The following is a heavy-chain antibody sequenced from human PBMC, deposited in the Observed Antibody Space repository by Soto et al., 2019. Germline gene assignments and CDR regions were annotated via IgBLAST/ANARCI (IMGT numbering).Heavy chain of an antibody. D-gene: IGHD3-16*01. Sequence: QVQLVESGGGVVQPGTSLRVSCVGSGFTFRSYVIHWVRQAPGKGLEWVALTSYDGSDKYYDDSVRGRFTISRDNSRNTVDLQMDSLSLEDTALYYCARWGTTGGLDVWGPGTLVSVSS. V-gene: IGHV3-30*19. J-gene: IGHJ1*01. CDR1: GFTFRSYV. CDR3: ARWGTTGGLDV. CDR2: TSYDGSDK.